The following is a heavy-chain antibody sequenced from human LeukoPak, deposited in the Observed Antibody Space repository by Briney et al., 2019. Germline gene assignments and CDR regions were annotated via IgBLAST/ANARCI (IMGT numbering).Heavy chain of an antibody. Sequence: SETLSLTCTVSGGSISSSSYYWGWIRQPPGKGLEWIGSIYYSGSTYYNPSLKSRVTISVDTSKNQFSLKLTSVTAADTAVYYCARAYTPFYCSGGSCSAYYFDYWGQGTLVTVSS. CDR2: IYYSGST. V-gene: IGHV4-39*07. CDR3: ARAYTPFYCSGGSCSAYYFDY. D-gene: IGHD2-15*01. CDR1: GGSISSSSYY. J-gene: IGHJ4*02.